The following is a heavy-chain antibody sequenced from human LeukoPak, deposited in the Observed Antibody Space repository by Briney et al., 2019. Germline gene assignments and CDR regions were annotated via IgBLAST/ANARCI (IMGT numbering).Heavy chain of an antibody. D-gene: IGHD1-1*01. CDR2: IYYSGST. J-gene: IGHJ5*02. CDR3: ARQPFSKTTGALWFDP. Sequence: KAGGSLRLYCAASGFTFSSYSMNWVRQTPGKGLEWIGSIYYSGSTYYNPSLKSRVTISVDTSKNQFSLKLSSVTAADTAVYYCARQPFSKTTGALWFDPWGQGTLVTVSS. V-gene: IGHV4-59*05. CDR1: GFTFSSYS.